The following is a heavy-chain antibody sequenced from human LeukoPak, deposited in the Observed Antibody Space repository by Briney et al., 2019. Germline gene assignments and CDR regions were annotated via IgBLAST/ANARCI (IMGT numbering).Heavy chain of an antibody. CDR1: GYTFTGYY. V-gene: IGHV1-46*01. Sequence: ASVKVSCKASGYTFTGYYMYWVRQAPGQGLEWMGIINPSGGSTSYAQKFQGRVTMTRNTSVSTAYMELSSVRSEDTAVYYCARFLKNPVNRRGPANYYMDVWGKGTTVTISS. CDR3: ARFLKNPVNRRGPANYYMDV. J-gene: IGHJ6*03. D-gene: IGHD2/OR15-2a*01. CDR2: INPSGGST.